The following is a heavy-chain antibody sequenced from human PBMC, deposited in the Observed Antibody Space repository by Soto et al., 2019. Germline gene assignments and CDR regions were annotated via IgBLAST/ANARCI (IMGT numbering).Heavy chain of an antibody. CDR3: VRDGHCITTSCYGNWFDP. Sequence: SVKVSCKASGGTFSSYAISWVRQAPGQGLEWMGGIIPIFGTANYAQKFQGRVTITADESTSTAYMELNSLRAEDTAVYYCVRDGHCITTSCYGNWFDPWGQGTLVTVSS. J-gene: IGHJ5*02. D-gene: IGHD2-2*01. CDR1: GGTFSSYA. CDR2: IIPIFGTA. V-gene: IGHV1-69*13.